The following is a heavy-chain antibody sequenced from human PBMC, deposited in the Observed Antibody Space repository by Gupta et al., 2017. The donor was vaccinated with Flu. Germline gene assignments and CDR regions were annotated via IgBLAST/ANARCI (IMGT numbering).Heavy chain of an antibody. J-gene: IGHJ6*02. Sequence: EPLVESGGGVVQPGRSLRLSCAASGFTFSSYGMHWVRQAPGKGLEWVAVIWHDGSNTYYADSVKGRFTIARDNSKDTLSLQMKSLXAXDTAVYXCARDFARDGLDVWGQGTTVIVSS. CDR2: IWHDGSNT. CDR1: GFTFSSYG. V-gene: IGHV3-33*01. CDR3: ARDFARDGLDV.